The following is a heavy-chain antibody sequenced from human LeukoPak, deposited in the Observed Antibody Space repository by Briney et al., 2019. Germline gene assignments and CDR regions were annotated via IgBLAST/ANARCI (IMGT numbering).Heavy chain of an antibody. CDR2: MNPVSGNA. J-gene: IGHJ4*02. CDR3: ARAPMGAAALY. CDR1: GYTFTNFD. V-gene: IGHV1-8*01. Sequence: ASVKVSCKASGYTFTNFDINWVRQAPGQGLEWMGWMNPVSGNAGSAQKFQGRVTLTRDTSISTAYMELSSLRADDTAFYYCARAPMGAAALYWGQGTLVTVSS. D-gene: IGHD6-13*01.